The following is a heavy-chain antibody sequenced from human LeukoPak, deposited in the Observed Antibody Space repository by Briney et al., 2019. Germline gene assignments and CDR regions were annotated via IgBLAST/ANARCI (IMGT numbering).Heavy chain of an antibody. V-gene: IGHV3-48*01. CDR2: ISSSSSTI. Sequence: GGSLRFSCAASGFTFSSYSMNWVRQAPGKGLEWVSYISSSSSTIYYADSVKGRFTISRDNAKNSLYLQMNSLRAEDTAVYYCASGCGGDCYPNYYYYMDVWGKGTTVTVSS. CDR3: ASGCGGDCYPNYYYYMDV. D-gene: IGHD2-21*01. J-gene: IGHJ6*03. CDR1: GFTFSSYS.